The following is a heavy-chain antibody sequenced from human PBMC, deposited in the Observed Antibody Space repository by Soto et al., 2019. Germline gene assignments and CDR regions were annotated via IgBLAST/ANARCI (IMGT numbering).Heavy chain of an antibody. V-gene: IGHV3-30*18. J-gene: IGHJ3*02. D-gene: IGHD4-17*01. CDR3: AKAKTTVLARAFDI. CDR2: ISSDGSNK. Sequence: QVQLVESGGGVVQPGRSLRLSCAASGFTFSSYAMHWVRQAPGKGLEWVAVISSDGSNKYYADSVKGRFTISRDNSKNTLDLEMKSMRSEATAVYYCAKAKTTVLARAFDILGQGTMVTLSS. CDR1: GFTFSSYA.